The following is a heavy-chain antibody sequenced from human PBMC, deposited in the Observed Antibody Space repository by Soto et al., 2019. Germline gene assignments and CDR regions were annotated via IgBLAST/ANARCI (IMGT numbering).Heavy chain of an antibody. CDR2: ISAYNGNT. V-gene: IGHV1-18*01. CDR3: AQLGEIEVVTAAMRVWYYYGMDV. CDR1: GYTFTSYG. Sequence: QVQLVQSGAEVKKPGASVKVSCKASGYTFTSYGISWVRQAPGQGLEWMGWISAYNGNTNYAKKRQGRLTMTTDTPTSTANTELRSLRSDDTAEYYDAQLGEIEVVTAAMRVWYYYGMDVWGQGTTVTVSS. D-gene: IGHD2-2*01. J-gene: IGHJ6*02.